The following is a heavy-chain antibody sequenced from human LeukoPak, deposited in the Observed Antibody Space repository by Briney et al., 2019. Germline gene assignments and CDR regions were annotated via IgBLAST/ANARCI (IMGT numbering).Heavy chain of an antibody. CDR1: IFLRCFL. D-gene: IGHD6-6*01. Sequence: GFPRLLRSSSGIFLRCFLNPLVRPAPGKGPVWGLGIKSDGAGTSYVDSVKGRFTISRDNAKNTLDLQMNSLRAEDTAVYYCARDLRVGSSISIDYWGQGTLVTVSS. J-gene: IGHJ4*02. CDR3: ARDLRVGSSISIDY. CDR2: IKSDGAGT. V-gene: IGHV3-74*01.